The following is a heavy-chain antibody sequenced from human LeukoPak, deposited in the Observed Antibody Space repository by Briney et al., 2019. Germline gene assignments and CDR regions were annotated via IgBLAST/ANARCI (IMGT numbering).Heavy chain of an antibody. V-gene: IGHV3-23*01. D-gene: IGHD3-10*01. J-gene: IGHJ4*02. CDR1: GFTFSSYA. CDR3: AKIGYGSGSSKRYYFDY. Sequence: GGSLRLSCAASGFTFSSYAMSWVRQAPGEGLEWVSAISGSGGTTYYADSVKGRFTISRDNSKNTLYLQMNSLRAEDTAVYYCAKIGYGSGSSKRYYFDYWGQGTLVTVSS. CDR2: ISGSGGTT.